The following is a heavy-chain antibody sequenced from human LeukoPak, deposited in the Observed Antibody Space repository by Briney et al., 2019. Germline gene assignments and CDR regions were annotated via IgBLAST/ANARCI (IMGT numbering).Heavy chain of an antibody. Sequence: GASVKVSCKASGYTFTSYGISWVRQAPGQGLEWMGYIGAYTGNTNYAQKLQGRVTMTTDISTSTAYMELRSLRSDDTAVYYCARSQYYYDTSGYYHDAFDIWGQGTMVTVSS. CDR2: IGAYTGNT. J-gene: IGHJ3*02. CDR3: ARSQYYYDTSGYYHDAFDI. CDR1: GYTFTSYG. D-gene: IGHD3-22*01. V-gene: IGHV1-18*01.